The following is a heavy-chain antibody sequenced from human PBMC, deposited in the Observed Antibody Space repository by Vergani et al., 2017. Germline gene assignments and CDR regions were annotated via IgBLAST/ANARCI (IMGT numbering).Heavy chain of an antibody. D-gene: IGHD3-22*01. V-gene: IGHV1-46*01. CDR1: GYTFTSYY. J-gene: IGHJ6*02. CDR3: ARVPSPTRTLYYYDSRGPDYYGMDV. CDR2: INPSGGST. Sequence: QVQLVQSGAEVKKPGASVKVSCKASGYTFTSYYMHWVRQAPGQGLEWMGIINPSGGSTSYEQKFQGRVTMTRDTSTSTVYMEMSSLRSEDTAVYYCARVPSPTRTLYYYDSRGPDYYGMDVWGQGTTVTVSS.